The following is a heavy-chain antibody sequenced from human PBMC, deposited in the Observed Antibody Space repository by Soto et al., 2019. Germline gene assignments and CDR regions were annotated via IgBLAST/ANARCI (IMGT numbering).Heavy chain of an antibody. CDR3: AKALGRDFSDFDS. D-gene: IGHD3-10*01. V-gene: IGHV3-23*01. CDR1: GFTFSSYA. Sequence: GGSLRLSCAASGFTFSSYAMSWVRQAPGKGLEWVSAISASGGSTYYEDSVAGRFTISRDNSRHTLYLQMNSLRAEDTAIYYCAKALGRDFSDFDSWGQGTQVTVSS. CDR2: ISASGGST. J-gene: IGHJ4*02.